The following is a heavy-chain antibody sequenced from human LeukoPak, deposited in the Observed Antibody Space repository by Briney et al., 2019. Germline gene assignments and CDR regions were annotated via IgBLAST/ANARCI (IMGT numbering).Heavy chain of an antibody. V-gene: IGHV4-34*01. CDR1: GGSFSGYY. D-gene: IGHD3-9*01. CDR3: ARLTNYDNLTGLGARVDC. Sequence: PSETLSLTCAVYGGSFSGYYWSWIRQPPGKGLEWIGEINHSGSTNYNPSLKSRVTISVDTSKNQFSLKLSSVTAADTAVYYCARLTNYDNLTGLGARVDCWGQGTLVTVSS. CDR2: INHSGST. J-gene: IGHJ4*02.